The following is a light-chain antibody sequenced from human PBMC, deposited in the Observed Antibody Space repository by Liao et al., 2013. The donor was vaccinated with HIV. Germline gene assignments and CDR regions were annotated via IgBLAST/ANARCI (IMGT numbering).Light chain of an antibody. J-gene: IGLJ2*01. CDR1: NIGTKS. Sequence: SYVLTQPPSVSVAPGKTARITCGGNNIGTKSVHWYQQKPGQAPVLVIYYDSDRPSGIPERFSGSNSGNTATLTISRVEAGDEADYYCQVWDRGCDHPVFGGGTKLTVL. CDR3: QVWDRGCDHPV. V-gene: IGLV3-21*04. CDR2: YDS.